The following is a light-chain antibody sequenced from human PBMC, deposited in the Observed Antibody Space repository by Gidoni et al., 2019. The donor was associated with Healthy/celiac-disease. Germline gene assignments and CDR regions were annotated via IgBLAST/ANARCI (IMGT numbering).Light chain of an antibody. CDR3: QQYNNWPPDT. CDR1: QSVSSN. CDR2: GAS. V-gene: IGKV3-15*01. J-gene: IGKJ4*01. Sequence: LVMTKSQATLSVSPGERATLSCRASQSVSSNLAWYQQKPGQAPRLLIYGASTRATGIPARFSGSGSGTEFTLTISSLQSEDFAVYYCQQYNNWPPDTFGGGTKVEIK.